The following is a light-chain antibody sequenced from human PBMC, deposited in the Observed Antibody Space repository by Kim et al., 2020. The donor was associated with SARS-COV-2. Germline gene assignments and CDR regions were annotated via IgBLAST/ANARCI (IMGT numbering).Light chain of an antibody. Sequence: EIVLTQSPATLSLSPGERATLSCRASQYVSSYLAWYQQKPGQAPRLLIYDASNRATGIPARFSGSGSGTDFTLTISSLEPEDFAVYYCQQSSNSLTFGGGTKVDIK. CDR3: QQSSNSLT. V-gene: IGKV3-11*01. CDR1: QYVSSY. J-gene: IGKJ4*01. CDR2: DAS.